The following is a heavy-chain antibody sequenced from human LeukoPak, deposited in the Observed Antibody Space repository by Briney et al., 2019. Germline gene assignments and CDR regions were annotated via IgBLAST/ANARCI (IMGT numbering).Heavy chain of an antibody. D-gene: IGHD4-11*01. CDR2: ISSSGGSI. CDR3: ARENSNYFDY. J-gene: IGHJ4*02. CDR1: GFTFSNYE. V-gene: IGHV3-48*03. Sequence: GRSLRLSCAASGFTFSNYEMNWVRQAPGKGLEWVSHISSSGGSIYYADSVKGRFTISRDNANNSLYLQMNSLRVEDTAVYYCARENSNYFDYWGQGTLVTVSS.